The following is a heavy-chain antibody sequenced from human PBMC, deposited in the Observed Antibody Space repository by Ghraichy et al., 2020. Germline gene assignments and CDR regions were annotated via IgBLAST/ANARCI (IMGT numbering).Heavy chain of an antibody. Sequence: SETLYLTCTVSGGSISSSSYYWGWIRQPPGKGLEWIGTIYYSGSTYYNPSLKSRVTISVDTSKNQFSLKLSSVTAADTAVYYCARHQQANYDFWSGYYTLYYFDYWGQGTLVTVSS. V-gene: IGHV4-39*01. CDR2: IYYSGST. J-gene: IGHJ4*02. CDR1: GGSISSSSYY. D-gene: IGHD3-3*01. CDR3: ARHQQANYDFWSGYYTLYYFDY.